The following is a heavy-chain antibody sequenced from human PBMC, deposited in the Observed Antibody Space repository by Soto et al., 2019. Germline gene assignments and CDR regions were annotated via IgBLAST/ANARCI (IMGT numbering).Heavy chain of an antibody. V-gene: IGHV1-3*01. J-gene: IGHJ5*02. CDR2: INAGNGNT. CDR1: GYTFTSFA. Sequence: AASVKVSCKASGYTFTSFAIHWVRQAPGQRLEWMGRINAGNGNTKYSQKFQGRVTITRDTSASTAYMELSSLRSEDTAVYYCARLGLIREFDPWGQGTLVTVSS. D-gene: IGHD3-10*01. CDR3: ARLGLIREFDP.